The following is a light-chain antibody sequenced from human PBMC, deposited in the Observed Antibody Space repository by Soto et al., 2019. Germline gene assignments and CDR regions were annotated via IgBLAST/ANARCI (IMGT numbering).Light chain of an antibody. V-gene: IGLV1-44*01. Sequence: QSVLNQPTSASGTPGQRVTISCFGNSSHIGSNTVNWYQQLPGTAPKLLIYSNNQRPSGVPDRFSGSKSGTSASLAISGLQSEDEAEYYCAAWDDSLNGYVFGAGTKVTVL. CDR2: SNN. J-gene: IGLJ1*01. CDR1: SSHIGSNT. CDR3: AAWDDSLNGYV.